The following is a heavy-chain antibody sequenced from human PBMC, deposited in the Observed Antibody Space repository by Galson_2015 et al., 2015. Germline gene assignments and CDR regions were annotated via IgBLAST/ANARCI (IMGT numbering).Heavy chain of an antibody. Sequence: TLSLTCTVSGGSISSGGYYWSWLRQHPGKGLEWIGYIYYSGSTYYNPSLKSRVTISVDTSKNQFSLKLSSVTAADTAVYYCARGWAAPGPYYFDYWGQGTLVTVSS. CDR2: IYYSGST. CDR1: GGSISSGGYY. CDR3: ARGWAAPGPYYFDY. J-gene: IGHJ4*02. D-gene: IGHD3-16*01. V-gene: IGHV4-31*03.